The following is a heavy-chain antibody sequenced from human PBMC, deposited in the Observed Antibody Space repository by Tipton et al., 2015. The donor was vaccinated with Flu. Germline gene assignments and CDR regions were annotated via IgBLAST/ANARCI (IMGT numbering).Heavy chain of an antibody. J-gene: IGHJ4*02. D-gene: IGHD6-19*01. CDR2: IYYSGST. V-gene: IGHV4-59*11. Sequence: TLSLTCTVSGGSISSHYWSWIRQPPGKGLEWIGYIYYSGSTNYNPSLKSRVTISVDTSKNQFSLKLSSVTAADTAVYYCARCRTSCSSGLDYWGQGTLVTVSS. CDR3: ARCRTSCSSGLDY. CDR1: GGSISSHY.